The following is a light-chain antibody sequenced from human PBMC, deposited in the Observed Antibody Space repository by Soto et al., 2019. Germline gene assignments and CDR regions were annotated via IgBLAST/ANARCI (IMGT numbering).Light chain of an antibody. J-gene: IGLJ3*02. V-gene: IGLV4-60*02. CDR2: LEGSGSY. CDR3: ETWGSNTRV. CDR1: SGHSSYI. Sequence: QPVLTQSSSASASLGSSVKLTCTLSSGHSSYIIAWHQQQPGKAPRYLMKLEGSGSYNKGSGVPDRFSGSSSGADRYLTISNHQFEEEADYYCETWGSNTRVFGGGTKLTVL.